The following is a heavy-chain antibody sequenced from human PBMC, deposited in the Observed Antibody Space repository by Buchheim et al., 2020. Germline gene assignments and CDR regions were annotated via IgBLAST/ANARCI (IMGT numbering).Heavy chain of an antibody. D-gene: IGHD3-3*01. J-gene: IGHJ4*02. CDR1: GFTMSSDG. V-gene: IGHV3-23*01. Sequence: DVQLLQSGGGLVQPGGSLRLSCAASGFTMSSDGMSWVRQAPGKGLEWVATIDAGGNSVPAGSVQGRVTIPRDDSKNTLYLQMNNLRAEDTAVYYCDKIWSGYSGADYWGQGTL. CDR3: DKIWSGYSGADY. CDR2: IDAGGNS.